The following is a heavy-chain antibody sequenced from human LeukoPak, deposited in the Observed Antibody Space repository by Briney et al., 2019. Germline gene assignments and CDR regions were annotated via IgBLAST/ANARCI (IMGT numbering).Heavy chain of an antibody. CDR2: IRSKAYGGTT. CDR3: TRALRPLYSYGPYYFDY. J-gene: IGHJ4*02. Sequence: GGSLRLSCTASGFTFGDYAMSWVRQAPGKGLEWVGFIRSKAYGGTTEYAASVKGRFTISRDDSKSIAYLQMNSLKTEDTAVYYCTRALRPLYSYGPYYFDYWGQGTLVTVSS. CDR1: GFTFGDYA. D-gene: IGHD5-18*01. V-gene: IGHV3-49*04.